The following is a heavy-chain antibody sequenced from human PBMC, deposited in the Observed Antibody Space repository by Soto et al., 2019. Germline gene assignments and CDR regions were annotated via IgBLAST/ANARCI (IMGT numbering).Heavy chain of an antibody. Sequence: ASVKVSCKASGYTFTSCGISWVRQAPGQGLEWMGWISAYNGNTNYAQKIQGRVTMTTDTSTSTAYMELRSLRSDDTAVYYCARDGGPNLTLRLYWFDPWGQGTLVTVSS. CDR3: ARDGGPNLTLRLYWFDP. J-gene: IGHJ5*02. V-gene: IGHV1-18*01. CDR2: ISAYNGNT. CDR1: GYTFTSCG. D-gene: IGHD5-12*01.